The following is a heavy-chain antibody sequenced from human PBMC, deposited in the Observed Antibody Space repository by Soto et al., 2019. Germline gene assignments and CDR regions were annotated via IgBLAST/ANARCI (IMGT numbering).Heavy chain of an antibody. V-gene: IGHV3-30*18. Sequence: QVQLVESGGGVVQPGRSLRLSCAASGFTFSSYGMHWVRQAPGKGLEWVAVISYDGSNKYYADSVKGRFTISRDNSKNRLYLQMNSLRAEDTAVYYCAKEAGRSPFDYWGQGTLVTVSS. CDR3: AKEAGRSPFDY. CDR2: ISYDGSNK. CDR1: GFTFSSYG. J-gene: IGHJ4*02.